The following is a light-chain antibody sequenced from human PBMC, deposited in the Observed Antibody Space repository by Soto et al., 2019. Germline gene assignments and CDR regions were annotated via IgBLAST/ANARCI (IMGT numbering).Light chain of an antibody. CDR2: DVS. J-gene: IGLJ3*02. CDR1: SSYVGAYNY. Sequence: QSVLTQPPSASGSPGQSVTISCTGTSSYVGAYNYVSWYQQHPGKAPKLMIYDVSKRPSGVPYRFSGSKSGNAASLTVSGLQGEDEADYYCSSYAGSSWVFGGGTKVTVL. CDR3: SSYAGSSWV. V-gene: IGLV2-8*01.